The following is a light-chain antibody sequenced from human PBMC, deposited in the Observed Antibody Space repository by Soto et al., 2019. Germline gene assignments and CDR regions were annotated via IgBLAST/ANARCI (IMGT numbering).Light chain of an antibody. V-gene: IGKV1-39*01. CDR1: QSIDNY. Sequence: DLQMTQSPSSLSASVGDRVTITCRASQSIDNYLNWFQQKPGNPPKLLIYAASILQSGVPSRFSGRGSGTDFTLTISSLQSEDFATYYCQQTYNSPETFGQGTKVEI. J-gene: IGKJ1*01. CDR3: QQTYNSPET. CDR2: AAS.